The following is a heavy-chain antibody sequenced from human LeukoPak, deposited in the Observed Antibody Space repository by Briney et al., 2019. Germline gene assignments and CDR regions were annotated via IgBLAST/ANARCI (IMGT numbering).Heavy chain of an antibody. CDR1: GYSFTGYY. CDR3: ARDLGYYMDV. CDR2: INPNSGGT. Sequence: GESLKISCKGSGYSFTGYYMHWVRQAPGQGLEWMGWINPNSGGTNYAQKFQGRVTMTRDTSISTAYMELSRLRSDDTAVYYCARDLGYYMDVWGKGTTVTVSS. J-gene: IGHJ6*03. V-gene: IGHV1-2*02. D-gene: IGHD3-16*01.